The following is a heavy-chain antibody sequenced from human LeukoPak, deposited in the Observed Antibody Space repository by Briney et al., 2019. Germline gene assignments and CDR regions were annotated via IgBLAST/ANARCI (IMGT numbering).Heavy chain of an antibody. V-gene: IGHV3-23*01. CDR3: ARNGPDWNYGNYFDY. CDR1: GFTFSSYA. J-gene: IGHJ4*02. D-gene: IGHD1-7*01. CDR2: ISGGGGST. Sequence: GGSLRLSCAASGFTFSSYAMSWVRQAPGKGLEWVSAISGGGGSTYYADSVKGRFTISRDNSKNTLYLQMNSLRAEDTAVYYCARNGPDWNYGNYFDYWGQGTLVTVSS.